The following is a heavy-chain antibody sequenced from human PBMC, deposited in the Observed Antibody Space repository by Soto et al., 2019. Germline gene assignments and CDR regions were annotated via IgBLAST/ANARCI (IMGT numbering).Heavy chain of an antibody. D-gene: IGHD3-3*01. Sequence: QVQLHQWGAGLLKPSETLSLTCAVYGGSFSGYYWSWIRQPPGKGLEWIGEINHSGSTNYNPSLKSRVTISVDTSKNQFSRKLSSVTAADTAVYYCARGCGATLEWLLDLVYWGQGTLVTVSS. CDR3: ARGCGATLEWLLDLVY. CDR2: INHSGST. J-gene: IGHJ4*02. CDR1: GGSFSGYY. V-gene: IGHV4-34*01.